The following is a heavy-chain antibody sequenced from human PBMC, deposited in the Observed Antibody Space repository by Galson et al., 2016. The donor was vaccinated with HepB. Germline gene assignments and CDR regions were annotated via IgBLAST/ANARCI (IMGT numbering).Heavy chain of an antibody. Sequence: ETLSLTCAVYGGTFSGYFWSWVRRPPGKGLEWIGEIIHSGTTNYNPSLKGRVTISVDTSKNQFSLRLSSVTAADTAVYYCARARYQLLDDRQSHYYYGMDVWGQGTRVTVPS. CDR3: ARARYQLLDDRQSHYYYGMDV. D-gene: IGHD2-2*01. CDR1: GGTFSGYF. CDR2: IIHSGTT. J-gene: IGHJ6*02. V-gene: IGHV4-34*12.